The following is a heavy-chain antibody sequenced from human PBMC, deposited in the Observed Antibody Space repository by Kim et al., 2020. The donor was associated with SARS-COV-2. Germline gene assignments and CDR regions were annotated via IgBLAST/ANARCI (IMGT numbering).Heavy chain of an antibody. V-gene: IGHV4-59*13. J-gene: IGHJ5*02. CDR2: IYYSGST. CDR1: GGSISSYY. CDR3: ARDLSGYGDYSLDP. Sequence: SETLSLTCTVSGGSISSYYWSWIRQPPGKGLEWLGYIYYSGSTNYNPSLKSRVTISVDTSKNQFSLKLSSVTAADTAAYYCARDLSGYGDYSLDPCGQGTLGTVSS. D-gene: IGHD4-17*01.